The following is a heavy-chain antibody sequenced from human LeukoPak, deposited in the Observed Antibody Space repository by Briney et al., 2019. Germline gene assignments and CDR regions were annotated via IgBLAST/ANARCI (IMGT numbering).Heavy chain of an antibody. Sequence: GGSLRLSCAASGFTFSSYAMSWVRQAPGKGLEWVSAISGSGGSTYYADSVKGRFTISRDNSKNTLYLQMNSLRAEDTAVYYCAKSSGDKYYDFWSGYLDYWGQGTLVTVSS. CDR3: AKSSGDKYYDFWSGYLDY. D-gene: IGHD3-3*01. J-gene: IGHJ4*02. CDR2: ISGSGGST. CDR1: GFTFSSYA. V-gene: IGHV3-23*01.